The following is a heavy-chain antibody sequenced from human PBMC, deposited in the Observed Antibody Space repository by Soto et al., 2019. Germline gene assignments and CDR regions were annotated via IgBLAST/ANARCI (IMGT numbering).Heavy chain of an antibody. J-gene: IGHJ5*02. CDR1: GGTFSSYA. CDR3: ARVPGVWSGSTYDWFDP. V-gene: IGHV1-69*12. CDR2: TIPSFGTE. D-gene: IGHD3-3*01. Sequence: QVQLVQSGAEVKKPGSSVKVSCKAAGGTFSSYAISWVRQAPGQGLEWMGGTIPSFGTENYAQKFQGRVKITADESTSTAYMELSSLRSEDTAVYYCARVPGVWSGSTYDWFDPWGQGTLVTVSS.